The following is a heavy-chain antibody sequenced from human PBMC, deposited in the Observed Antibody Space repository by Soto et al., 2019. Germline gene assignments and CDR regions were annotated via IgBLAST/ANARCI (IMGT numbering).Heavy chain of an antibody. J-gene: IGHJ4*02. Sequence: QVQLQESGPGLVKTSETLSLTCTVSGGSVSSGPYHWNWVRQLAGKGLDGIGNIYYSVNANYNPSVRARVIMATDTSMTQFALGPTSVSAADTDGYYGMRSHGAYWGQGALVTVSP. CDR1: GGSVSSGPYH. V-gene: IGHV4-61*01. CDR3: MRSHGAY. D-gene: IGHD2-8*01. CDR2: IYYSVNA.